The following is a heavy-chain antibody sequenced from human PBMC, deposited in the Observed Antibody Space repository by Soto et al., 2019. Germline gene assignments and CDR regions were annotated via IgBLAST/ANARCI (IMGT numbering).Heavy chain of an antibody. J-gene: IGHJ6*02. D-gene: IGHD2-8*01. CDR2: ITSGSSFI. CDR3: ARSQRNGAMDV. CDR1: TFTINTYS. Sequence: GGALRLSCVASTFTINTYSLNWVRQAPGKGLEWVSSITSGSSFIDYADSVKGRFTISRDDAKNSLFLQMSSLRADDTAVYYCARSQRNGAMDVWGQGTTVTVSS. V-gene: IGHV3-21*01.